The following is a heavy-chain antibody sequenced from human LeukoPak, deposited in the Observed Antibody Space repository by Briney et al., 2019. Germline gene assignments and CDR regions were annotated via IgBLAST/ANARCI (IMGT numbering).Heavy chain of an antibody. J-gene: IGHJ6*03. D-gene: IGHD2-15*01. Sequence: SETLSLTCTVSGDSINDHYWSWIRQPPGEGLEWIGYIYSSVSTNCNPSLKSRVTISIDASKSQFSLKLTSVTAADTGVYYCARQRCSGNMCYRVDQLYYMDVWGKGTTVTVSS. CDR2: IYSSVST. CDR3: ARQRCSGNMCYRVDQLYYMDV. CDR1: GDSINDHY. V-gene: IGHV4-4*09.